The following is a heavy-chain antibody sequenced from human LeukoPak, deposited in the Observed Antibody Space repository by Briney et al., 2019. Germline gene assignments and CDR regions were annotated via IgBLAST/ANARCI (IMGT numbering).Heavy chain of an antibody. J-gene: IGHJ5*02. CDR2: VNPSGGST. V-gene: IGHV1-46*01. CDR1: GYTFASYS. Sequence: ASVKVSCKASGYTFASYSMHWVRQAPGQGLEWMGIVNPSGGSTNYAQKFQGRVTMTRDTSTSTVYMELSSLRSEDTAIYYCARELGYCSGGSCLNWFDPWGQGILVIVSS. CDR3: ARELGYCSGGSCLNWFDP. D-gene: IGHD2-15*01.